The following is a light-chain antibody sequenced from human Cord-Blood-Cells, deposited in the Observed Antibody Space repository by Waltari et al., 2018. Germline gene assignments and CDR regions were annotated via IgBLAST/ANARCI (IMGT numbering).Light chain of an antibody. CDR2: WAS. V-gene: IGKV4-1*01. J-gene: IGKJ2*01. Sequence: DIVLTQSPDSLAVSLGERAHINCKSDQSVLYSSNNKNYLAWYQQKPGQPPKLLIYWASTRESGVPDRFSGSGSGTDFTLTISSLQAEDVAVYYCQQYYSTPYTFGQGTKLEIK. CDR3: QQYYSTPYT. CDR1: QSVLYSSNNKNY.